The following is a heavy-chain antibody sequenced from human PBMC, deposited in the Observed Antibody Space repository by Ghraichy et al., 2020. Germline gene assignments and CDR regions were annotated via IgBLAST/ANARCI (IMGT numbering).Heavy chain of an antibody. D-gene: IGHD1-14*01. J-gene: IGHJ4*02. CDR1: GFTFSNAW. Sequence: GGSLRLSCAASGFTFSNAWMSWARQAPGKGLEWIGLIKRESEGATTYYATFVKGRFAISRDDSKNTLSLQMNSLEIDDTGVYYCAAGFGKTDSDSWGQGTLVIVSS. CDR2: IKRESEGATT. CDR3: AAGFGKTDSDS. V-gene: IGHV3-15*01.